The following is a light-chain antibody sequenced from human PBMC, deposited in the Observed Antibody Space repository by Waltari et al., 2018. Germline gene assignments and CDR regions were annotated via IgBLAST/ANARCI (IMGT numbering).Light chain of an antibody. V-gene: IGKV3-20*01. J-gene: IGKJ1*01. CDR1: QSVRIY. CDR3: QQYVESPAT. Sequence: EIVLTQSQGTVSLSPGDRATLPCWASQSVRIYLAWYQQKPGKAPRLLISHDSNMGTGIPDRFSAGGSGTDCSLTISRLEPEDFAMYYCQQYVESPATFGQGTKVEIK. CDR2: HDS.